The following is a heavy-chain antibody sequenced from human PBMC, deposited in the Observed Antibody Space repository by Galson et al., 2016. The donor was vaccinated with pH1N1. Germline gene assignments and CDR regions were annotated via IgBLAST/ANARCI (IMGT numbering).Heavy chain of an antibody. CDR1: GFAFDDFA. CDR2: ISWNSNSI. J-gene: IGHJ4*02. V-gene: IGHV3-9*01. Sequence: SLRLSCAASGFAFDDFAMHWVRHVPGKGLEWVSGISWNSNSIGYADSVEGRFTISRDSAKKSLFLQMNSLGVEETALYYCAKGAGRYYFGSGSFNYWGQGTQVTVSS. CDR3: AKGAGRYYFGSGSFNY. D-gene: IGHD3-10*01.